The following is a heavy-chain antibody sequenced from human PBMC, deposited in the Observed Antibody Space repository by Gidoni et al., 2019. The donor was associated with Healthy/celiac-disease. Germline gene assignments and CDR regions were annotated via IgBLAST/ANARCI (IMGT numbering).Heavy chain of an antibody. D-gene: IGHD3-22*01. CDR3: ARGSDGTYYYDSPV. Sequence: EVQLVDSGGGLVQHGGYLRLSCAASGFCFSSYELNWFRQAPGTGLEWVSYISSSGRTIYDADLVKGRFTITRDNAKNVLYLQMNSLRAEDTAVYYCARGSDGTYYYDSPVWGQGTMVTVSS. V-gene: IGHV3-48*03. J-gene: IGHJ3*01. CDR2: ISSSGRTI. CDR1: GFCFSSYE.